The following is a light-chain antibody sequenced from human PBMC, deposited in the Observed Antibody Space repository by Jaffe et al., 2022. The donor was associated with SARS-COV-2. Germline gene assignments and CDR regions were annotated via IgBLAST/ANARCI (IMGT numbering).Light chain of an antibody. CDR3: SSYASSTTYV. J-gene: IGLJ1*01. CDR1: SSDVGSYNL. CDR2: EAT. V-gene: IGLV2-23*01. Sequence: QSALTQPASVSGSPGQSITISCTGTSSDVGSYNLVSWYQQHPGKAPKLMIYEATKRPSGISNRFSGSKSGNVASLTISGLQAEDEADYYCSSYASSTTYVFGTGTKVTVL.